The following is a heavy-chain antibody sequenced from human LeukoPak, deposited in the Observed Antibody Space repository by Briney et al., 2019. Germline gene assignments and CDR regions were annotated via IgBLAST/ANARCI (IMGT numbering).Heavy chain of an antibody. CDR3: ARVGLSDYYYYMDV. D-gene: IGHD3-10*01. CDR1: GGSISSYY. CDR2: IYYSGST. V-gene: IGHV4-59*01. J-gene: IGHJ6*03. Sequence: SETLSLTCTVSGGSISSYYWSWIRQPPGKGLEWIGYIYYSGSTNYNPSLKSRVTISVDTSKNQFPLKLSSVTAADTAVYYCARVGLSDYYYYMDVWGKGTTVTVSS.